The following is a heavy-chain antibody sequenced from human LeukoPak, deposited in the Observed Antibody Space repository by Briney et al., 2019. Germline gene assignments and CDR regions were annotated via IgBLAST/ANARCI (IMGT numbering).Heavy chain of an antibody. CDR3: ARDGELGRAYGMDV. V-gene: IGHV4-31*03. Sequence: PSETLSLTCTVSGGSISSGGYYWSWIRQHPGKGLEWIGFIYYSGSTYYNPSLKSRVTISVDTSKNQFSLKLSSMTAADTAVYYCARDGELGRAYGMDVWGQGTTVTVSS. J-gene: IGHJ6*02. CDR2: IYYSGST. D-gene: IGHD1-26*01. CDR1: GGSISSGGYY.